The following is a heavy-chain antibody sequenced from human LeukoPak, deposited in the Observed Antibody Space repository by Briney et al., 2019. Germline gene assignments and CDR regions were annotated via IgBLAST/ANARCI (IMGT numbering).Heavy chain of an antibody. CDR3: AREAAAGTAGY. D-gene: IGHD6-13*01. J-gene: IGHJ4*02. V-gene: IGHV4-38-2*02. Sequence: SETLSLTCTVSGYSISSGYYWGWIRQPPGKGLEWIGSIYHSGSTYYNPSLKSRVTISVDTSKNQFSLKLSSVTAADTAVYYCAREAAAGTAGYWGQGTLVTVSS. CDR2: IYHSGST. CDR1: GYSISSGYY.